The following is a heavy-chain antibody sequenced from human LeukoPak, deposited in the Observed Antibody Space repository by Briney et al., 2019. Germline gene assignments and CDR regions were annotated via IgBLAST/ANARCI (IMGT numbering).Heavy chain of an antibody. CDR3: ASSGIAVASFDY. J-gene: IGHJ4*02. Sequence: PSETPSLTCTVSGGSISSSSYYWGWIRQPPGKGLEWIGSIYYSGSTYYNPSLKSRVTISVDTSKNQFSLKLSSVTAADTAVYYCASSGIAVASFDYWGQGTLVTVSS. D-gene: IGHD6-19*01. V-gene: IGHV4-39*01. CDR2: IYYSGST. CDR1: GGSISSSSYY.